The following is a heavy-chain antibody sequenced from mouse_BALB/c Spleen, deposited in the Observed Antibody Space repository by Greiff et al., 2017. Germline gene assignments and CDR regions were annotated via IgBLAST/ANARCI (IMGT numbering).Heavy chain of an antibody. CDR3: VRQGVVAFDY. V-gene: IGHV10-1*02. D-gene: IGHD1-1*01. CDR2: IRSKSNNYAT. Sequence: EAGGGLVQPKGSLKLSCAASGFTFNTYAMTWVRQAPGKGLEWVARIRSKSNNYATYYADSVKDRFTISRDDSQSMLYLQMNNLKTEDTAMYYCVRQGVVAFDYWGQGTTLTVSS. CDR1: GFTFNTYA. J-gene: IGHJ2*01.